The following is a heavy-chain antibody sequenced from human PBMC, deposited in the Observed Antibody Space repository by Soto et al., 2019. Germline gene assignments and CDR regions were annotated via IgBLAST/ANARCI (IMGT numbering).Heavy chain of an antibody. V-gene: IGHV1-24*01. CDR1: GYTLTELS. CDR3: ARRYCSGGSCWVGYYYYGMDV. CDR2: FDPEDGET. J-gene: IGHJ6*02. Sequence: TSVKVSCKVSGYTLTELSMHWVRQAPGKGLEWMGGFDPEDGETIYAQKFQGRVTMTEDTSTDTAYMELSSLRSDDTAVYYCARRYCSGGSCWVGYYYYGMDVWGQGTTVTVSS. D-gene: IGHD2-15*01.